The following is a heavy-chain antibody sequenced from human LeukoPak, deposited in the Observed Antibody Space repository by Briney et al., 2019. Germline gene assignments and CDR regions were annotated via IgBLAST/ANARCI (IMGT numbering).Heavy chain of an antibody. J-gene: IGHJ4*02. CDR1: GYTFSSYG. Sequence: ASVKVSCKASGYTFSSYGVNWVRQAPGQGLEWMGWITTYNGNTNYAQKFQGRVTVTTDTSTSTAYMELRSLNFDDTAVYYCARDEVYGERDFDYWGQGTLVTVSS. CDR2: ITTYNGNT. V-gene: IGHV1-18*01. CDR3: ARDEVYGERDFDY. D-gene: IGHD4-17*01.